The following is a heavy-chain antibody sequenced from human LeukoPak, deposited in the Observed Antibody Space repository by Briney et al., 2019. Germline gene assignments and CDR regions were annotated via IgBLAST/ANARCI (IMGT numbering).Heavy chain of an antibody. CDR3: ARANLLWFGELFSNYYDMDV. D-gene: IGHD3-10*01. CDR1: GYTFTSYG. CDR2: VSAYNGNT. Sequence: ASVKVSCKASGYTFTSYGISWVRPAPGQGLEWMGWVSAYNGNTNYAQKLQSRVTMTTDTSTSTAYMELRSLRSDDTAVYYCARANLLWFGELFSNYYDMDVWGQGTTVTVSS. J-gene: IGHJ6*02. V-gene: IGHV1-18*01.